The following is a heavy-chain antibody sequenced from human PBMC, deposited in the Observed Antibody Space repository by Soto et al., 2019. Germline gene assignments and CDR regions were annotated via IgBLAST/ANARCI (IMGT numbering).Heavy chain of an antibody. CDR2: IDPSDSQT. J-gene: IGHJ6*02. Sequence: PGESLKISCKGSGYSFAGYWITWVRQKPGKGLEWMGRIDPSDSQTYYSPSFRGHVTISVTKSITTVFLQWSSLKASDTAMYYCARRNTAMDSYYYGMDVWGQGTTVTVSS. CDR1: GYSFAGYW. CDR3: ARRNTAMDSYYYGMDV. V-gene: IGHV5-10-1*01. D-gene: IGHD5-18*01.